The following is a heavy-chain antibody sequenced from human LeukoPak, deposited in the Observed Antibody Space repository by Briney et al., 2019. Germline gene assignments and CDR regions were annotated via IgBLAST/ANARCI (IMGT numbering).Heavy chain of an antibody. CDR3: ARALDCSSTSCSDY. Sequence: GESLKISCKGSGYSFTSYWIGWVRQMPGKGLEWMGIINPGDSDTRYSPSFQGQVTISADKSISTAYLQWSSLKASDTATYYCARALDCSSTSCSDYWGQGTLVTVSS. D-gene: IGHD2-2*01. CDR2: INPGDSDT. J-gene: IGHJ4*02. CDR1: GYSFTSYW. V-gene: IGHV5-51*01.